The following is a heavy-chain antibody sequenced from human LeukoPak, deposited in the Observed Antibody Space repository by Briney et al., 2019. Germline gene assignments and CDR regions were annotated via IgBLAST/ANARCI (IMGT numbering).Heavy chain of an antibody. V-gene: IGHV5-51*01. CDR3: ASLHSSGYYSGY. Sequence: GESLKISCNGSGYRFTSYWIVWVRQMPGKGLEWMGIIYRGDSDTRYGPSFQGHVTISADKSISTAYLQWSSLKASDAALYYCASLHSSGYYSGYWGQGTLVTVSS. CDR2: IYRGDSDT. CDR1: GYRFTSYW. D-gene: IGHD3-22*01. J-gene: IGHJ4*02.